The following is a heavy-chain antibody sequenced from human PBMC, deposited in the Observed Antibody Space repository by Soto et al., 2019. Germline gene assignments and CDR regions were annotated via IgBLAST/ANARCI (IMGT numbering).Heavy chain of an antibody. CDR1: GFTFSSYS. CDR2: ISSSSSTI. CDR3: ARDRYYYDSSGYYYESDY. V-gene: IGHV3-48*02. D-gene: IGHD3-22*01. Sequence: EVLLVESGGGLVQPGGSLRLSCAASGFTFSSYSMNWVRQAPGKGLEWVSYISSSSSTIYYADSVKGRFTISRDNAKNSLYLQMNSLRDEDTAVYYCARDRYYYDSSGYYYESDYWGQGTLVTVSS. J-gene: IGHJ4*02.